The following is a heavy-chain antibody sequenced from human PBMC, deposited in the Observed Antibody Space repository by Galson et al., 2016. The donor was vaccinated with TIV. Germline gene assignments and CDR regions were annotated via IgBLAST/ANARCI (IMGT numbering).Heavy chain of an antibody. CDR3: ARSGDYGDY. J-gene: IGHJ4*02. CDR1: GYTFTSYD. D-gene: IGHD4-17*01. CDR2: MNPNSGNT. Sequence: SGYTFTSYDINWVRQATGQGLEWMGWMNPNSGNTGYAQKFRGRVTMTRNTSVRTAYMELSSLRSEDTAVYYCARSGDYGDYWGQGTLVTASS. V-gene: IGHV1-8*02.